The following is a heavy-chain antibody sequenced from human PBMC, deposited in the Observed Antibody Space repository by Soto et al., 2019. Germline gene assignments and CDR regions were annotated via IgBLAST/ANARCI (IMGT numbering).Heavy chain of an antibody. CDR1: EFTFNNFA. Sequence: EVQLLESGGGLVQPGGSLRLSCAASEFTFNNFAMTWVRQAPGKGLEWVSSIRGGGDSTHYADSVKGRFTISRDNSKNTLYLQMNSLRAEDTAIYYCARVLGGNDSPVDYWGQGTLVTVSP. CDR3: ARVLGGNDSPVDY. D-gene: IGHD2-15*01. J-gene: IGHJ4*02. V-gene: IGHV3-23*01. CDR2: IRGGGDST.